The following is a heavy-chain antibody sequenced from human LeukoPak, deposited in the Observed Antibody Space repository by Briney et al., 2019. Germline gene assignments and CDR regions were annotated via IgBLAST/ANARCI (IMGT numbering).Heavy chain of an antibody. V-gene: IGHV3-43*01. Sequence: GALRLSCAASGFPFDEYTMHWVRQAPGKGLEWVSLINWDGDKTYYEDSVKGRFTISRDNSKNSLYLQMNSLRTEDTALYYCAKDRGGTAPNQYSDSWGQGTLVTVSS. CDR1: GFPFDEYT. CDR3: AKDRGGTAPNQYSDS. J-gene: IGHJ4*02. CDR2: INWDGDKT. D-gene: IGHD1-7*01.